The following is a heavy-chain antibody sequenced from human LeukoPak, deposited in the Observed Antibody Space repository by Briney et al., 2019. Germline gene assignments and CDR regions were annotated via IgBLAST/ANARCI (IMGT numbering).Heavy chain of an antibody. CDR1: GYSFSNFE. Sequence: PGGSLRLSCAGSGYSFSNFEMNWVRQAPGRGLEWVAYIWSSGDVTHYADSVKDRFTISRDNVKNSLYLQMNTLRVEDTAVYYCAIERSFCEGGCSDHWGQGTLVAVST. V-gene: IGHV3-48*03. CDR3: AIERSFCEGGCSDH. CDR2: IWSSGDVT. D-gene: IGHD2-21*02. J-gene: IGHJ4*02.